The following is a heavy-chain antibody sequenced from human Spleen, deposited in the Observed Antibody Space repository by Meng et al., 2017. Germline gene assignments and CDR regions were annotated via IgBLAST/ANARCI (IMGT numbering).Heavy chain of an antibody. D-gene: IGHD3-22*01. J-gene: IGHJ4*02. V-gene: IGHV3-23*01. Sequence: GESLKISCAASGFTFSSYAMSWVRQAPGKGLEWVSAISGSGGSTYYADSVKGRYTISRDNSKNTLYLQMNSLRAEDTAVYYCAKHCYDIRGFYNYLDSWGQGTLVTVSS. CDR1: GFTFSSYA. CDR3: AKHCYDIRGFYNYLDS. CDR2: ISGSGGST.